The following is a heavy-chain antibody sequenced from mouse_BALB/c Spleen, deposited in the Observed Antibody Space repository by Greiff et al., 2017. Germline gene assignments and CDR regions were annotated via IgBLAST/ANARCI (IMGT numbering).Heavy chain of an antibody. J-gene: IGHJ4*01. V-gene: IGHV14-3*02. CDR2: IDPANGNT. CDR1: GFNIKDTY. Sequence: EVKLVESGAELVKPGASVKLSCTASGFNIKDTYMHWVKQRPEQGLEWIGRIDPANGNTKYDPKFQGKATITADTSSNTAYLQLSSLTSEDTAVYYCAITYYYAMDYWGQGTSVTVSS. CDR3: AITYYYAMDY. D-gene: IGHD1-1*01.